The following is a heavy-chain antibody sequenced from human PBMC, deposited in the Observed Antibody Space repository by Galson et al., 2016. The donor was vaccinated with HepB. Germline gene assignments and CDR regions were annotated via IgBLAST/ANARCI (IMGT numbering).Heavy chain of an antibody. D-gene: IGHD6-13*01. CDR2: IKEDGSEK. CDR3: AKDPVELVIGYFDY. J-gene: IGHJ4*02. V-gene: IGHV3-7*03. CDR1: GFTFSTYW. Sequence: SLRLSCAASGFTFSTYWMSWVRQAPGKGLEWVATIKEDGSEKYYVDSAKGRFTISRDNSKNTLFLQMNSLRAEDTAVYYCAKDPVELVIGYFDYWGQGTLVTVSS.